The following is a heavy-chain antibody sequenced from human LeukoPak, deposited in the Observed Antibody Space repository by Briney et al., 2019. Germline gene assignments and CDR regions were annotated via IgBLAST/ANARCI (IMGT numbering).Heavy chain of an antibody. J-gene: IGHJ4*02. Sequence: PGGSLRLSCAASGFTFSSYAMSWVRQAPGKGLEWVSAISGSGGSTYYADSVKGRFTISRDNSKNTLYLQMNSLRAEDTAVYYCAKGVSSWDNNYYFDYWGQGTLVTVSS. CDR3: AKGVSSWDNNYYFDY. V-gene: IGHV3-23*01. CDR1: GFTFSSYA. D-gene: IGHD6-13*01. CDR2: ISGSGGST.